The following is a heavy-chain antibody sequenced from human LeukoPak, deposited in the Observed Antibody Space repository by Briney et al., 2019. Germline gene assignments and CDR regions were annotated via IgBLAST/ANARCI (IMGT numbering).Heavy chain of an antibody. CDR1: GYTFSSYW. CDR2: IKQDGSEK. CDR3: ASGGWRGDD. Sequence: PGGSLRLSCAASGYTFSSYWMSWVRQAPGKGLEWVANIKQDGSEKYYVDSVKGRFTISRDNANNSLYLQTNSLRAEDTAVYYCASGGWRGDDWGQGTLVTVSS. D-gene: IGHD6-19*01. J-gene: IGHJ4*02. V-gene: IGHV3-7*01.